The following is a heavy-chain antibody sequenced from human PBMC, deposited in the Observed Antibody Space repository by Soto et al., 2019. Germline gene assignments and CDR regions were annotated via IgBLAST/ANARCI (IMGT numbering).Heavy chain of an antibody. D-gene: IGHD6-19*01. V-gene: IGHV1-69*01. CDR1: GGTFSSYA. Sequence: VKVSCKASGGTFSSYAISWVRQAPGQGLEWMGGIIPIFGTANYAQKFQGRVTITADESTSTAYMELSSLRSEDTAVYYCARGVAVAGTDGMDVWGQGTTVTVSS. CDR3: ARGVAVAGTDGMDV. J-gene: IGHJ6*02. CDR2: IIPIFGTA.